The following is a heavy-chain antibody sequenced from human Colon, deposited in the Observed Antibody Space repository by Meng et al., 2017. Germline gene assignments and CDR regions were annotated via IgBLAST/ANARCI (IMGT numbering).Heavy chain of an antibody. V-gene: IGHV4-4*02. Sequence: QVQLQESGPGLVKPSGTLSLSCAASGDSISSDIWWSWGRQPPGKGLEWIGEVYHRGETNYNPSLKSRVVISVDRSKNQFSLNLSSVTAADTAVYYCGRDQGRQLINHWGQGTLVTVSS. CDR3: GRDQGRQLINH. J-gene: IGHJ4*02. CDR1: GDSISSDIW. D-gene: IGHD1-1*01. CDR2: VYHRGET.